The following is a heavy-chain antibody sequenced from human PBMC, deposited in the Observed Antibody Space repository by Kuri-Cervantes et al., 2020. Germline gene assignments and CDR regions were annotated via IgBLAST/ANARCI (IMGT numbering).Heavy chain of an antibody. V-gene: IGHV1-2*02. CDR1: GYTFTGYY. CDR3: ANLYSGYESYYYYYGMDV. J-gene: IGHJ6*02. D-gene: IGHD5-12*01. CDR2: INPNSGGT. Sequence: ASVKVSCKASGYTFTGYYMHWVRQAPGQGLEWMGWINPNSGGTNYAQKFQGRVTMTEDTSTDTAYMELSSLRSEDTAVYYCANLYSGYESYYYYYGMDVWGQGTTVTVSS.